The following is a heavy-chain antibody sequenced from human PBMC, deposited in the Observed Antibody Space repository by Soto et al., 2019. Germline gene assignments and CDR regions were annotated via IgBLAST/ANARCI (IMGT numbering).Heavy chain of an antibody. CDR1: GYSFFSYY. D-gene: IGHD3-3*02. J-gene: IGHJ4*02. V-gene: IGHV1-46*01. Sequence: ASVKVSCKASGYSFFSYYIHWVRQAPGQGLEWMGRFLASGGNTFYAQRFRGRVSMTRDTSSTNTVSLGLTSLTSDDTAVYYCARGGATIFGVIDSWGQGTRVTVSS. CDR3: ARGGATIFGVIDS. CDR2: FLASGGNT.